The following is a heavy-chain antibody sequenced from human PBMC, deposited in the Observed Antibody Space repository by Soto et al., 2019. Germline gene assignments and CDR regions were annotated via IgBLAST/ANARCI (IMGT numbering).Heavy chain of an antibody. CDR1: GGSISSYY. V-gene: IGHV4-59*01. CDR2: IYYSGST. J-gene: IGHJ5*02. CDR3: AREDGSGNNWFDP. D-gene: IGHD3-10*01. Sequence: SETLSLTCTVSGGSISSYYWSWIRQPPGKGLEWIGYIYYSGSTNYNPSLKSRVTISVDTSKNQFSLKLSSVTAADTAVCYCAREDGSGNNWFDPWGQGTMVTVYS.